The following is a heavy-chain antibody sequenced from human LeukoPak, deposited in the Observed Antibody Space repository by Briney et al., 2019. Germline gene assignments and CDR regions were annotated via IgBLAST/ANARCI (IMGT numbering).Heavy chain of an antibody. CDR1: GGSISSYY. D-gene: IGHD2-2*02. J-gene: IGHJ5*02. V-gene: IGHV4-59*01. Sequence: SETLSLTCTVSGGSISSYYWSWVRQPPGKGLEWIGYIYYSGSTNYNPSLKSRVTISVDTSKNQFSLKLSSVTAADTAVYYCARGTRDIVVVPAAISLGFDPWGQGTLVTVSS. CDR2: IYYSGST. CDR3: ARGTRDIVVVPAAISLGFDP.